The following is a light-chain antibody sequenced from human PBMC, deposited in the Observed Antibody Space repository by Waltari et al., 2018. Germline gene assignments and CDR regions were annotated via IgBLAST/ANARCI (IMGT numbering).Light chain of an antibody. Sequence: QSALTQPASVSGSPGQSITISCTGTSSDIGSYNLVSWYQQHPGKAPKLMIYESTKRPSGVSNRFSVSKSGNTASLTISGLQAEDEAEYYCCSYRGPSTYVFGTATRVTVL. V-gene: IGLV2-23*01. CDR3: CSYRGPSTYV. CDR1: SSDIGSYNL. J-gene: IGLJ1*01. CDR2: EST.